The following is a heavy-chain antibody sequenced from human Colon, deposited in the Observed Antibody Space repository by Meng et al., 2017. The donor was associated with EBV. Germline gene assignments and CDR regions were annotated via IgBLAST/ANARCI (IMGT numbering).Heavy chain of an antibody. V-gene: IGHV4-4*02. CDR2: IYHSGST. Sequence: GRGLLKPSESVALPGAVSGGSLSSRNWWSWVRQPPGKGLEWIGEIYHSGSTNYNPSLKSRVTISVDESKNQFSLRLSSVTAADTAVYYCARVGAYCGGDCYHPRWGQGTLVTVS. D-gene: IGHD2-21*02. J-gene: IGHJ4*02. CDR3: ARVGAYCGGDCYHPR. CDR1: GGSLSSRNW.